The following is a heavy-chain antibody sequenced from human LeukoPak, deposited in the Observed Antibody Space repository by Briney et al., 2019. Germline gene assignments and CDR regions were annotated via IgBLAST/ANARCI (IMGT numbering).Heavy chain of an antibody. CDR3: ARDDSGSYYFDY. D-gene: IGHD1-26*01. CDR1: GYTFTSYD. CDR2: MNPNSGNT. V-gene: IGHV1-8*01. J-gene: IGHJ4*02. Sequence: ASVKVSCKASGYTFTSYDINWVRQATGQGLEWMGWMNPNSGNTGYAQKFQGRVTMTRNTSIGTAYMELSSLRSEDTAVYYCARDDSGSYYFDYWGQGTLVTVSS.